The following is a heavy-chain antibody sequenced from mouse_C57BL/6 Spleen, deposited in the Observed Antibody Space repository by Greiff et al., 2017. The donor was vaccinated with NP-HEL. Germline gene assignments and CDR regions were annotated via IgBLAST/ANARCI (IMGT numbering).Heavy chain of an antibody. CDR3: TSSELGYFDY. Sequence: VQLQQSGAELVRPGASVTLSCKASGYTFTDYEMHWVKQTPVHGLEWIGAIDPETGGTAYNQKFKGKAILTADKSSSTAYMELRSLTSEDSAVYYCTSSELGYFDYWGQGTTLTVSS. V-gene: IGHV1-15*01. CDR1: GYTFTDYE. CDR2: IDPETGGT. J-gene: IGHJ2*01. D-gene: IGHD4-1*01.